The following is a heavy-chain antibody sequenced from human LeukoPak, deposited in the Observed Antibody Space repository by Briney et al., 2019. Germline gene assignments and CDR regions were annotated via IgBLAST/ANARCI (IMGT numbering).Heavy chain of an antibody. D-gene: IGHD2-21*02. J-gene: IGHJ2*01. CDR3: ARGCSGGDCFSVYYYFDL. CDR2: IYSGGST. V-gene: IGHV3-53*01. Sequence: GGSLRLSCAASGFTVSSNYMSWVRQASGKGLEWVSVIYSGGSTYYADSVKGRFIISRDNAKNSLYLQMNSLRAEDTAVFYCARGCSGGDCFSVYYYFDLWGRGTLVTVSS. CDR1: GFTVSSNY.